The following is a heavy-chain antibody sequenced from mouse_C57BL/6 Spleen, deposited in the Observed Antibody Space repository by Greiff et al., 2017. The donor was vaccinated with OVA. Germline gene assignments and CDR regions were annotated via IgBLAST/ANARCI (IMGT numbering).Heavy chain of an antibody. Sequence: EVKVVESGEGLVKPGGSLKLSCAASGFTFSSYAMSWVRQTPEKRLEWVAYISSGGDYIYYADTVKGRFTISRDNARNTLYLQMSSLKSEDTAMYYCTRGDYGNYRFAYWGQGTLVTVSA. CDR2: ISSGGDYI. D-gene: IGHD2-1*01. CDR1: GFTFSSYA. J-gene: IGHJ3*01. V-gene: IGHV5-9-1*02. CDR3: TRGDYGNYRFAY.